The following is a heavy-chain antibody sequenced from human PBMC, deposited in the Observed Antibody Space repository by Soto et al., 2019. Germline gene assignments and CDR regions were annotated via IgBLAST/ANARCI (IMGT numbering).Heavy chain of an antibody. J-gene: IGHJ6*02. CDR1: GYSFTSYW. CDR3: ASSIAAAGMGYYYYYYGMDV. CDR2: IDPSDSYT. Sequence: GESLKISCKGSGYSFTSYWISWVRQMPGKGLEWMGRIDPSDSYTNYSPSFQGHVTISADKSISTAYLQWSSLKASDTAMYYCASSIAAAGMGYYYYYYGMDVWGQGTTVTVSS. V-gene: IGHV5-10-1*01. D-gene: IGHD6-13*01.